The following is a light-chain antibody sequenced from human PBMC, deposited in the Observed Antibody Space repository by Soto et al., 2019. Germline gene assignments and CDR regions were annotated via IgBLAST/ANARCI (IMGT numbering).Light chain of an antibody. CDR3: QQRSNWPRT. CDR1: QSVSSF. Sequence: EIVLTQSPATLSLSPGERATLSCRASQSVSSFLAWYQHKPGQAPRFLIYGASNRASDIPARFSGSGSGTDFTLTISSLEPEDFAVYYCQQRSNWPRTFGQGTKLEIK. J-gene: IGKJ2*01. V-gene: IGKV3-11*01. CDR2: GAS.